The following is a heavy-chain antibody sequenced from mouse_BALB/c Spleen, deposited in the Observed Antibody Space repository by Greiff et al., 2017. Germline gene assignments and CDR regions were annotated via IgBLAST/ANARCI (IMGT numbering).Heavy chain of an antibody. CDR1: GFTFSSYT. CDR2: ISSGGGNT. V-gene: IGHV5-9*03. J-gene: IGHJ2*01. D-gene: IGHD1-1*01. CDR3: ARTYYYGTLYYFDY. Sequence: EVMLVESGGGLVKPGGSLKLSCAASGFTFSSYTMSWVRQTPEKRLEWVATISSGGGNTYYPDSVKGRFTISRDNAKNNLYLQMSSLRSEDTALYYCARTYYYGTLYYFDYWGQGTTLTVSS.